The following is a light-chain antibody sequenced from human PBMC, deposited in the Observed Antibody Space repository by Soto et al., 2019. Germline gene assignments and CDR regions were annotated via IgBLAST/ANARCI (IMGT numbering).Light chain of an antibody. J-gene: IGLJ3*02. V-gene: IGLV1-44*01. CDR1: SSNIGSNT. CDR3: AAWDDRLNGRV. CDR2: KSN. Sequence: QSVLTQPPSASATPGQRVTISCSGSSSNIGSNTINWYQQRPGTAPKLLIYKSNQRPSGVPDRFPGSKSGTSASLAIGGLQSEDEADYYCAAWDDRLNGRVFGGGTKVTVL.